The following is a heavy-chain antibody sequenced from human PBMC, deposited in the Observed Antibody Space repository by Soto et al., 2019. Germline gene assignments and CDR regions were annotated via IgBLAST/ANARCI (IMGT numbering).Heavy chain of an antibody. D-gene: IGHD3-22*01. CDR3: ARLGGYYQAFDS. Sequence: SETLSLTCTVAGGSISSYYWSWIRQPPGKGLEWIGYIYYTGTTNYNPSLKSRVTISVDSSKNQFSLKLDSVTAADTAVYYCARLGGYYQAFDSWGQGTLVTVSS. CDR2: IYYTGTT. J-gene: IGHJ4*02. V-gene: IGHV4-59*08. CDR1: GGSISSYY.